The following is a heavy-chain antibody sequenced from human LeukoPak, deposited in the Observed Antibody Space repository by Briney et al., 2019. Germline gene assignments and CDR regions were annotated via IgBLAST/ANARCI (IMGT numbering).Heavy chain of an antibody. CDR2: IIPIFGTA. CDR1: GGTFSSYA. D-gene: IGHD3-22*01. CDR3: ARDSALKTYYDSSGYWAFDI. J-gene: IGHJ3*02. V-gene: IGHV1-69*13. Sequence: ASVKVPCKASGGTFSSYAISWVRQAPGQGLEWMGGIIPIFGTANYAQKFQGRVTITADESTSTAYMELSSLRSEDTAVYYCARDSALKTYYDSSGYWAFDIWGQGTMVTVSS.